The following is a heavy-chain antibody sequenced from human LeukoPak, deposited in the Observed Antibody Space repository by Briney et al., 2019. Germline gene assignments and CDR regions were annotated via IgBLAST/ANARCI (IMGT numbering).Heavy chain of an antibody. D-gene: IGHD3-16*01. Sequence: GGSLRLSCAASGLSFSNFAMSWVRQGPARGPEWVSSMRGNGETFYADSVKGRFTLSSDSSTNTVYFHLNDLRVDDTAIYYCARASWVSTADAVRWGQGTRVTVSS. CDR1: GLSFSNFA. V-gene: IGHV3-23*01. CDR3: ARASWVSTADAVR. CDR2: MRGNGET. J-gene: IGHJ4*02.